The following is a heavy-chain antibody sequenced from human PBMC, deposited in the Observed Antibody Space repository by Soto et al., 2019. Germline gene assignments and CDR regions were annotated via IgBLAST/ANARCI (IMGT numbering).Heavy chain of an antibody. CDR3: ARGIRWFGSDVYGTDYFDY. CDR1: GYYFGTHS. D-gene: IGHD3-10*01. V-gene: IGHV1-3*04. Sequence: QVQLVQSGAEVKKPGASVKVSCKATGYYFGTHSMHWVRQAPGQSLEWRGWVDTAIGRTVYSQEFQDRISLTRDTAANTAYMELSSLRSEDTAVYYCARGIRWFGSDVYGTDYFDYRGQGALVTVSS. J-gene: IGHJ4*02. CDR2: VDTAIGRT.